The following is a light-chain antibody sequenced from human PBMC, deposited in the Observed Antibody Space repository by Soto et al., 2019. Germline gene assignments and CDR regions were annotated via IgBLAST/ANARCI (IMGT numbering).Light chain of an antibody. J-gene: IGLJ1*01. CDR1: SSNIGKNY. V-gene: IGLV1-51*02. CDR3: GTWDSSLSVFV. CDR2: EDN. Sequence: QSVLTQPPSVSVAPGQKVTISCSGSSSNIGKNYVSWYQQVPGTAPKLVIYEDNKRRSGIPDRFSGSKSGTSATLGITGLQTGDEADYYCGTWDSSLSVFVFGTGTKLTVL.